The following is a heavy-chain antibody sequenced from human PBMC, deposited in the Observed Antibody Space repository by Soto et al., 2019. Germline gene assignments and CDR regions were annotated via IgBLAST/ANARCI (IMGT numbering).Heavy chain of an antibody. J-gene: IGHJ6*02. V-gene: IGHV1-18*01. CDR3: ATDISWICQPNGCYTNEGNYGMKV. CDR1: GDTFGTDV. CDR2: ISAGNGKT. D-gene: IGHD2-2*02. Sequence: ASAKVSVKAFGDTFGTDVFSWVRQAPGQGFDCIGWISAGNGKTRYAQSVQDRVAMTTDTSTSTAYMELRSLTSDDTAVYYCATDISWICQPNGCYTNEGNYGMKVWGQGTTVNVSS.